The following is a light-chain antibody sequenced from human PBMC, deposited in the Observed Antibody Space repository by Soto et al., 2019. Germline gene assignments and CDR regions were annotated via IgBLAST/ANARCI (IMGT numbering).Light chain of an antibody. V-gene: IGKV1-39*01. CDR3: QQSSSTPPFT. J-gene: IGKJ3*01. CDR1: QNISIY. CDR2: TVS. Sequence: DIQMTQSPSSLSASVGDRVTITCRASQNISIYLNWYQQKPGKAPKLLINTVSSLQSGVPSRFSADGSGTDFTLTISSLQPEDFATYYCQQSSSTPPFTFGPGTKVDIK.